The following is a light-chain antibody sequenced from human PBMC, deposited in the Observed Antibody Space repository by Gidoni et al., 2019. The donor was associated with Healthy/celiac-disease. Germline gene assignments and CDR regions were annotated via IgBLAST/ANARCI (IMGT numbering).Light chain of an antibody. CDR1: QGIRNY. CDR2: AAS. J-gene: IGKJ1*01. V-gene: IGKV1-27*01. CDR3: QKYNSAPKT. Sequence: DIQMTQSPSSLSASVGDRVTITCRASQGIRNYLAWYKQKPGKVPKLLIYAASTLQSGVQSRFSGSGSGTDFTLTISSLQPEDVATYYCQKYNSAPKTFXQXTKVEIK.